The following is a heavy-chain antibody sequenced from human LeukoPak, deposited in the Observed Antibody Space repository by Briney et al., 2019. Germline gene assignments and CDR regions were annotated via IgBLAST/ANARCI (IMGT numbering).Heavy chain of an antibody. V-gene: IGHV1-69*01. J-gene: IGHJ4*02. CDR3: ARASLYCGGDCYPQFDY. D-gene: IGHD2-21*02. CDR2: IIPIFGTA. CDR1: GGSFSSYA. Sequence: SVNVSCKATGGSFSSYARSWVRQGRGPGLEWMGGIIPIFGTANYAQKFQGRVTITADESTSTAYMELSSLRSEDTAVYYCARASLYCGGDCYPQFDYWGQGTLVTVSS.